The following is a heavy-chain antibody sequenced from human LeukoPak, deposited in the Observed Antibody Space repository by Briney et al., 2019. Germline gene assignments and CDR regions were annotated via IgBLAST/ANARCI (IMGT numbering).Heavy chain of an antibody. J-gene: IGHJ3*02. Sequence: ASVKVSCKASGYTFTSYAMHWVCQAPGQRLEWMGWINAGNGNTKYSQEFQGRVTITRDTSASTAYMELSSLRSEDTAVYYCASTIGYSSGWSHAAFDIWGQGTMVTVSS. V-gene: IGHV1-3*01. CDR2: INAGNGNT. CDR1: GYTFTSYA. D-gene: IGHD6-19*01. CDR3: ASTIGYSSGWSHAAFDI.